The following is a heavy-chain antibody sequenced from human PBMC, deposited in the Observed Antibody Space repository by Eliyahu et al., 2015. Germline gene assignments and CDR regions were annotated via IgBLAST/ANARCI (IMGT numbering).Heavy chain of an antibody. V-gene: IGHV3-23*04. CDR2: ISWCGGST. CDR3: AKVRYSSGWYLDY. J-gene: IGHJ4*02. CDR1: GFTFSSYA. D-gene: IGHD6-19*01. Sequence: EVQLVESGGGLVQPGGSLRLSCAASGFTFSSYAMSWVRQAPGKGLEWVSAISWCGGSTYYADSVKGRFTISRDNSKNTLYLQMNSLRAEDTAVYYCAKVRYSSGWYLDYWGQGTLVTVSS.